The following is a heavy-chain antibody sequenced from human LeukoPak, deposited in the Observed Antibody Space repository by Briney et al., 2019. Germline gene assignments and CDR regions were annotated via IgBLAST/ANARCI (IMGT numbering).Heavy chain of an antibody. Sequence: GGSLRLSCAASGFSFSSYSMHWVRQAPGKGLEWVAVISYDGSNKYYADSVKGRFTISRDNSKNTLYLQMNSLRAEDTAVYYCARFSRGDAFDIWGQGTMVTVSS. J-gene: IGHJ3*02. V-gene: IGHV3-30*03. CDR2: ISYDGSNK. CDR3: ARFSRGDAFDI. CDR1: GFSFSSYS.